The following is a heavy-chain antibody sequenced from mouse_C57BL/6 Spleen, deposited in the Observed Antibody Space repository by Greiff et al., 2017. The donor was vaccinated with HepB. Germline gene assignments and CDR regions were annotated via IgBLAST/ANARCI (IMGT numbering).Heavy chain of an antibody. J-gene: IGHJ4*01. CDR3: ARDSYGSSYGYYAMDY. CDR1: GFTFSSYA. CDR2: ISDGGSYT. D-gene: IGHD1-1*01. V-gene: IGHV5-4*01. Sequence: EVMLVESGGGLVKPGGSLKLSCAASGFTFSSYAMSWVRQTPEKRLEWVATISDGGSYTYYPDNVKGRFTISRDNAKNNLYLQMSHLKSEDTAMYYCARDSYGSSYGYYAMDYWGQGTSVTVSS.